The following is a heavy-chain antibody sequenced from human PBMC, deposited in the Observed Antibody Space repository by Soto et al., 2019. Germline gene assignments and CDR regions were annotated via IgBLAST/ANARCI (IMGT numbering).Heavy chain of an antibody. Sequence: GASVKVSCKASGGTFSSYAISWVRQAPGQGLEWMGGIIPIFGTANYAQKFQGRVTITADKSTSTAYMELSSLRSEDTAVYYCARTRGKTTVTTFDYWGQGTLVTVSS. CDR1: GGTFSSYA. CDR3: ARTRGKTTVTTFDY. CDR2: IIPIFGTA. J-gene: IGHJ4*02. V-gene: IGHV1-69*06. D-gene: IGHD4-17*01.